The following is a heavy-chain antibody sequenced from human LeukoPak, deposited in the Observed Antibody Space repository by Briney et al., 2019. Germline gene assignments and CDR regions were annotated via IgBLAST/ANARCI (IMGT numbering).Heavy chain of an antibody. V-gene: IGHV3-48*02. CDR1: GFTFSSYA. D-gene: IGHD6-19*01. CDR3: ARGQRRNSGWYGHYFDY. Sequence: SGGSLRLSCAASGFTFSSYAMNWVRQTPGKGLEWLSYISSSSSTIYYADSVKGRFTISRDNAKNSLFLQMNSLRDEDTAVYYCARGQRRNSGWYGHYFDYWGQGTLVTVSS. CDR2: ISSSSSTI. J-gene: IGHJ4*02.